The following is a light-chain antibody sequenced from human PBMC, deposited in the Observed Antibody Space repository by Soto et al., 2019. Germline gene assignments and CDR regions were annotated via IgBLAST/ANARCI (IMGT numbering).Light chain of an antibody. CDR2: EGS. CDR1: SSDVGSYNL. Sequence: QSALTQPASVSGSPGQSITISCTGTSSDVGSYNLVSWYQQHPGKAPKLMIYEGSKRPSGVSNRFAGSKSGNTAFLTISGLQAEDEADYYCCSDAGSSTWVFGGGTKVTVL. V-gene: IGLV2-23*01. J-gene: IGLJ3*02. CDR3: CSDAGSSTWV.